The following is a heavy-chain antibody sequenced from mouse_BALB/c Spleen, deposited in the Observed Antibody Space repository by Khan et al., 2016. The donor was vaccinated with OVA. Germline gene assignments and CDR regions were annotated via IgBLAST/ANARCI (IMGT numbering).Heavy chain of an antibody. Sequence: QIQLVQSGPELKKPGETVQISCKASGFTLTNYGMNWVKQAPGKGLKWMGWINTYTGKPTFDDDFKGRFAFSLETSASTAYLQINSLKNEDTATYFCARVGYNGTMDCWGQGTSVTVSS. CDR3: ARVGYNGTMDC. CDR2: INTYTGKP. V-gene: IGHV9-3-1*01. D-gene: IGHD2-14*01. J-gene: IGHJ4*01. CDR1: GFTLTNYG.